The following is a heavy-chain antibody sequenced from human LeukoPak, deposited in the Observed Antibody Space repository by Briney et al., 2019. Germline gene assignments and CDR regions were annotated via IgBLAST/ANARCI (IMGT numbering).Heavy chain of an antibody. V-gene: IGHV3-11*01. D-gene: IGHD4-17*01. Sequence: GGSLRLSCAASGFTFSDYYMSWLRQAPGKGVEGVSYISSSGSTIYYADSVKGRFTISRDNAKNSLYLQMNSLRAEDTAVYYCARDGRGLPIDYWGQGALVTVSS. CDR2: ISSSGSTI. CDR3: ARDGRGLPIDY. J-gene: IGHJ4*02. CDR1: GFTFSDYY.